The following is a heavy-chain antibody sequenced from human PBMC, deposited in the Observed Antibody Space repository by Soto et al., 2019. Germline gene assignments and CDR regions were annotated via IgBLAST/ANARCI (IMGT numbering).Heavy chain of an antibody. CDR2: IYYSGST. CDR1: GGSVSSGSYY. CDR3: ARVLTF. J-gene: IGHJ4*02. D-gene: IGHD3-16*01. Sequence: SETLSLTCTVSGGSVSSGSYYWSWIRQPPGKGLEWIGYIYYSGSTNYNPSLKSRVTISVDTSKNQFSLKLSSVTAADTAVYYCARVLTFWGQGTLVTVSS. V-gene: IGHV4-61*01.